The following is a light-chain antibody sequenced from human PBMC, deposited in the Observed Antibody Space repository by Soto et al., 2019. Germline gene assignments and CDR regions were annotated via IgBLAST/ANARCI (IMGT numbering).Light chain of an antibody. CDR3: QQYGSSYT. CDR2: GTS. CDR1: QSVRSNY. J-gene: IGKJ3*01. V-gene: IGKV3-20*01. Sequence: EIVLTQSPGTLSLSPGERATLSCRASQSVRSNYLAWYQQQPGQAPRLLIYGTSTRATGIPDRFSGSGSGTDFTFTISSLEPEDFTVYYCQQYGSSYTFGPGNKVEIQ.